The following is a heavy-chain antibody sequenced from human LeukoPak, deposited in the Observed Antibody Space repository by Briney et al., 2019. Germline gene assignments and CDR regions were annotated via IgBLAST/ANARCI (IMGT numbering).Heavy chain of an antibody. CDR2: IIAYNGNT. CDR1: GYTFTTYG. CDR3: ASIYSRVIPYFDH. J-gene: IGHJ4*02. D-gene: IGHD2-21*01. V-gene: IGHV1-18*01. Sequence: ASVKVSCKAYGYTFTTYGISCVRPAPGQGLEWMGWIIAYNGNTNDAQKLQCRVTMTTDTSTSTDYMELRSLRSDDTVVYYCASIYSRVIPYFDHWGQGTLVTVSS.